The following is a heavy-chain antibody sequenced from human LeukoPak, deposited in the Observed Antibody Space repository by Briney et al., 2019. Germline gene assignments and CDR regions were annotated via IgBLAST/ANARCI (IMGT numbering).Heavy chain of an antibody. CDR2: VYYSGTT. CDR3: ARLFSGHFDH. V-gene: IGHV4-39*01. Sequence: SETLSLTCMVSGGSLTSSFHFWARLRQPPGRGLEWIASVYYSGTTYYNPSLNSRVSISIATSKNRFSLKMTSVTAADTAMFYCARLFSGHFDHWGQGALVTVSS. J-gene: IGHJ4*02. CDR1: GGSLTSSFHF. D-gene: IGHD2-15*01.